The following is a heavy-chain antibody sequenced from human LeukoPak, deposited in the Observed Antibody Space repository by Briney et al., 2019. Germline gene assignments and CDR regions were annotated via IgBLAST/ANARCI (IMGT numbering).Heavy chain of an antibody. D-gene: IGHD3-22*01. CDR1: GYTFTSYG. V-gene: IGHV1-69*13. Sequence: SVKVSCKASGYTFTSYGISWVRQAPGQGLEWMGGIIPIFGTANYAQKFQGRVTITADESTSTAYMELSSLRSEDTAVYYCARDQITNYYDSSGYYEYFDLWGRGTLVTVSS. CDR3: ARDQITNYYDSSGYYEYFDL. CDR2: IIPIFGTA. J-gene: IGHJ2*01.